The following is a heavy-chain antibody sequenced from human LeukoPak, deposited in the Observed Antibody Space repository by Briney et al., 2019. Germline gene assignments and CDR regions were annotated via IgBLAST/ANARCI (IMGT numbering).Heavy chain of an antibody. J-gene: IGHJ4*02. D-gene: IGHD1/OR15-1a*01. CDR3: ARMNKPRSYPLYYFDY. CDR2: IYSGGST. Sequence: GGSLRLSCAASGFTVSSNYMSWVRQAPGKGLEWVSVIYSGGSTYYADSVKGRFTISRDNSKNTLYLQMNSLGAEDTAVYYCARMNKPRSYPLYYFDYWGQGTLVTVSS. V-gene: IGHV3-66*01. CDR1: GFTVSSNY.